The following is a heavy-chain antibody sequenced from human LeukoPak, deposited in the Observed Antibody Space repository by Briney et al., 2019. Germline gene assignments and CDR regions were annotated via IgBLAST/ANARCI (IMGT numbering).Heavy chain of an antibody. D-gene: IGHD3-22*01. Sequence: ASVKVSCKPSGYTFNAYGITWVRQAPGQGLEWMGWISPYNGNTNYAQKFQGRVTMTTDTSTSTAYMELRSLRSDDTAVYYCARGPHERSGYPDDWGQGTLVTVSS. V-gene: IGHV1-18*01. CDR2: ISPYNGNT. CDR3: ARGPHERSGYPDD. J-gene: IGHJ4*02. CDR1: GYTFNAYG.